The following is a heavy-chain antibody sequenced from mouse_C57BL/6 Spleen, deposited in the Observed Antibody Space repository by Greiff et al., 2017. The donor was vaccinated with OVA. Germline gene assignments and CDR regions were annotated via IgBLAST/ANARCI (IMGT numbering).Heavy chain of an antibody. CDR1: GYSITSGYY. J-gene: IGHJ2*01. D-gene: IGHD2-5*01. Sequence: EVQLVESGPGLVKPSQSLSLTCSVTGYSITSGYYWNWIRQFPGNKLEWMGYISYDGSNNYNPSLKNRISITRDTSKNQFFLKLNSVTTEDTATYYCASYSKNYFDYWGQGTTLTVSS. CDR2: ISYDGSN. V-gene: IGHV3-6*01. CDR3: ASYSKNYFDY.